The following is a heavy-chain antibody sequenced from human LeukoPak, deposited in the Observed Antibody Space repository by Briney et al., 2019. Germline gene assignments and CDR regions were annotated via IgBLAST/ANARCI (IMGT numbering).Heavy chain of an antibody. CDR1: GFTFSSFG. CDR2: IWYDGSNE. J-gene: IGHJ5*02. Sequence: GRSLRLSCAASGFTFSSFGMHWVRQAPGKGLEWVAVIWYDGSNEYYADSVKGRFTISRDNSKNTLYLQMNSLGAEDTAVYYCARQQKRDGYNQLNWFDPWGQGTLVTVFS. V-gene: IGHV3-33*01. D-gene: IGHD5-24*01. CDR3: ARQQKRDGYNQLNWFDP.